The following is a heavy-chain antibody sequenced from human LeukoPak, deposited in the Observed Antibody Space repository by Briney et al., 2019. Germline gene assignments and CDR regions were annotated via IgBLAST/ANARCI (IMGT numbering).Heavy chain of an antibody. CDR1: GYTFTSYG. Sequence: ASVKVSCKASGYTFTSYGISWVRQAPGQGLEWMGWISAYNGNTNYAQKLQGRVTMTRDTSMTTAYMEVSRLRSDDTAVYYCARDLPSTPNWELDYWGQGTLVTVSS. D-gene: IGHD7-27*01. V-gene: IGHV1-18*01. J-gene: IGHJ4*02. CDR3: ARDLPSTPNWELDY. CDR2: ISAYNGNT.